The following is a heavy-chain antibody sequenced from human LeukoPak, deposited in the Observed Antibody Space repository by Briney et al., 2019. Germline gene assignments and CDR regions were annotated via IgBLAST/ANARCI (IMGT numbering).Heavy chain of an antibody. Sequence: GASVKVSCKASGFTFTSSAMQGVRQARGQRLEWIGWIVGGSGNTNYAQKFQERVTITRDKSTSTAYMELSSLRSEDTAVYYCAARRGIAVNWFDPWGQGTLVTVSS. CDR1: GFTFTSSA. V-gene: IGHV1-58*02. J-gene: IGHJ5*02. CDR2: IVGGSGNT. CDR3: AARRGIAVNWFDP. D-gene: IGHD6-19*01.